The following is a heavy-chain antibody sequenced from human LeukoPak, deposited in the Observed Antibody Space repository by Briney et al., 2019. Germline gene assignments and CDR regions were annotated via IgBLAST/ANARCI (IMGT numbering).Heavy chain of an antibody. CDR1: GGSVNSGSHY. D-gene: IGHD5-12*01. J-gene: IGHJ4*02. Sequence: SETLSLTCTVPGGSVNSGSHYWCWIRQPPGTGLEWIGYIYYSGSTNYNPSLKSRATMSLDTSKNQFSLNLNSVTAADTAVYYCARDPGYSGIDYWGQGTLVTVSS. CDR2: IYYSGST. V-gene: IGHV4-61*01. CDR3: ARDPGYSGIDY.